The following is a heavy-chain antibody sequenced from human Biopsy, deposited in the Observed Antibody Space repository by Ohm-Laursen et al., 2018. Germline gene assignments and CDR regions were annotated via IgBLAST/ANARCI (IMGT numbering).Heavy chain of an antibody. CDR1: GFTFGSYW. J-gene: IGHJ6*02. CDR2: TRNKVNSYTT. D-gene: IGHD3-16*01. Sequence: SLRLSCTASGFTFGSYWMTWVRQAPGKGLEWVGRTRNKVNSYTTEYAASVKGRFTISRDDSKNSLYLQMNSLKTEDTAVYYCLRGSMDVWGQGTTVTVSS. CDR3: LRGSMDV. V-gene: IGHV3-72*01.